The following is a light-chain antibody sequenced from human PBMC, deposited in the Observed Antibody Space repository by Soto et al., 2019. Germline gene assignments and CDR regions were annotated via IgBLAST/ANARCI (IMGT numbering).Light chain of an antibody. CDR3: QQYASSPLT. CDR1: QRVGRDY. J-gene: IGKJ4*01. V-gene: IGKV3-20*01. CDR2: DAS. Sequence: EIVLTQSPATLSLSPGERATFSCRASQRVGRDYLAWYQQKPGQAPRLLIYDASSRATGIPDRFSGSGSGTDFSLTISRLEPEDFAEYYCQQYASSPLTFGGGTKVEIK.